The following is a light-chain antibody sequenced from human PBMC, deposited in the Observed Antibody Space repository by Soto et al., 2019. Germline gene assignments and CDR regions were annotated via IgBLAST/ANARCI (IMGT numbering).Light chain of an antibody. CDR1: SSDVGSYNL. CDR3: CSYAGSSTLI. V-gene: IGLV2-23*01. CDR2: EGT. J-gene: IGLJ2*01. Sequence: QSVLTQPASVSGSPGQSITISCTGTSSDVGSYNLVSWYQHHPGKVPKFLIYEGTKRPSGVSDRFSGFKSGNTASLTISGLQAEDEADYYCCSYAGSSTLIFGGGTKLTVL.